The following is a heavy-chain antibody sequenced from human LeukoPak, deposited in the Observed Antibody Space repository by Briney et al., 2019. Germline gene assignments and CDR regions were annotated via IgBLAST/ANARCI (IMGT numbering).Heavy chain of an antibody. D-gene: IGHD5-12*01. J-gene: IGHJ4*02. V-gene: IGHV4-59*01. CDR2: IYYTGTT. CDR3: ARDPGYSGYGTPPYFDY. CDR1: GGSISSYY. Sequence: PSETLSLTCTVSGGSISSYYWSWIRQPPGKGLEWIGYIYYTGTTIYNPSLKSRVTISVDRSKNQFSLNLTSVTAADTAVYYCARDPGYSGYGTPPYFDYWGQGTLVTVSS.